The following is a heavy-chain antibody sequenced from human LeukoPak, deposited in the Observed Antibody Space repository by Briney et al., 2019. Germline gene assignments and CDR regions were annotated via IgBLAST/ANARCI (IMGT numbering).Heavy chain of an antibody. J-gene: IGHJ4*02. CDR1: GFTFSSYG. CDR2: ISGSGGST. V-gene: IGHV3-23*01. D-gene: IGHD3-10*01. Sequence: PGGSLRLSCAASGFTFSSYGMSWVRQAPGKGLEWVSAISGSGGSTYYADSVKGRFTISRDNSKNTLYLQMNSLRAEDTAVYYCAKSFVLSPLYFDYWGQGTLVTVSS. CDR3: AKSFVLSPLYFDY.